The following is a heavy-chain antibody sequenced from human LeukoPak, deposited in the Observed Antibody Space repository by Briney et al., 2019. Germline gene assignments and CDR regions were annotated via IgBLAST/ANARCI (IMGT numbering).Heavy chain of an antibody. V-gene: IGHV3-23*01. J-gene: IGHJ6*02. D-gene: IGHD1-7*01. CDR3: ARRAASGTTDV. Sequence: PGGSLRLSCAASGFTFSTYAMSWVRQAPVKGLEWVSGISGSGDGTYYADSVKGRFTISRDNSKKTLYLQMNSLRAEDTAVYYCARRAASGTTDVWGQGTTVTVSS. CDR1: GFTFSTYA. CDR2: ISGSGDGT.